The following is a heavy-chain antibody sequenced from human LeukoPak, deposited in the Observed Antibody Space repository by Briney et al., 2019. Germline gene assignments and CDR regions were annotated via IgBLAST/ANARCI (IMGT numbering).Heavy chain of an antibody. CDR1: GGSISSGDYY. V-gene: IGHV4-30-4*01. J-gene: IGHJ4*02. Sequence: PSETLSLTCTVSGGSISSGDYYWHWIRQPPGTGLEWIGYIYYSGSTYYNTSLKSRVTISVDTSKNQFSLKLSSVTAADTAVYYCAREYQLLFLDYWGQGTLVTVSS. CDR3: AREYQLLFLDY. CDR2: IYYSGST. D-gene: IGHD2-2*01.